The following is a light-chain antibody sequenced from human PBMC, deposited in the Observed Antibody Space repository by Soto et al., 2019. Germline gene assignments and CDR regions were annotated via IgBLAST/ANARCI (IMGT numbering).Light chain of an antibody. CDR3: QQYGSSWGT. CDR2: QTS. J-gene: IGKJ1*01. Sequence: IVFTQSASTLSSFPGDRVTLSCRASQYINTRLAWYQHRPGQAPRLLIYQTSIRAAGIPARFSGSGSGTDFTLTISRLEPEDFAVYYCQQYGSSWGTFGQGTKVDIK. V-gene: IGKV3-20*01. CDR1: QYINTR.